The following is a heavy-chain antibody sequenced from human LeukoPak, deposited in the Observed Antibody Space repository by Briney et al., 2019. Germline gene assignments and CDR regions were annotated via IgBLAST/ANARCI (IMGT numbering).Heavy chain of an antibody. D-gene: IGHD3-10*01. V-gene: IGHV4-31*03. J-gene: IGHJ4*02. CDR1: GGSISSGGYY. CDR2: IYYSEST. Sequence: SQTLSLTCTVSGGSISSGGYYWSWIRQHPGKGLEWIVYIYYSESTYYNPSLKSRVTISVDTSKNQFSLKLSSVTAADTAVYYCARASTGGYYGSGSFDYWGQGTLVTVSS. CDR3: ARASTGGYYGSGSFDY.